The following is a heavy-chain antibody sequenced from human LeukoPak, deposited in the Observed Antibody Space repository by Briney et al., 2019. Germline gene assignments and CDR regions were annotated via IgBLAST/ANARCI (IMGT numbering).Heavy chain of an antibody. J-gene: IGHJ4*02. D-gene: IGHD3-10*01. CDR2: IYPGDSDT. Sequence: GESLKISCKGSGYSFTSYWIGWVRQMPGKGLEWMGIIYPGDSDTRYSPSFQGQVTISADKSISTAYLQWSSLKASDTAMNYCARTYYYGSGSYYNYFDYWGQGTLVTVSS. V-gene: IGHV5-51*01. CDR3: ARTYYYGSGSYYNYFDY. CDR1: GYSFTSYW.